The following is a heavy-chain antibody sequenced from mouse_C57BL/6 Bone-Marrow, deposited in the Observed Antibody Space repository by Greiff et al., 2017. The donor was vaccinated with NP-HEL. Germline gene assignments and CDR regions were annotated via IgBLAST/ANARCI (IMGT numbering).Heavy chain of an antibody. J-gene: IGHJ1*03. D-gene: IGHD1-2*01. CDR3: ASRGLLRLKYFDV. CDR2: INPNNGGT. Sequence: VQLQQSGPELVKPWASVKIPCKASGYTFTDYNMDWVKQSHGKSLEWIGDINPNNGGTIYNQKFKGKATLTVDKSSSTAYMELRSLTSEDTAVYYCASRGLLRLKYFDVWGTGTTVTVSS. V-gene: IGHV1-18*01. CDR1: GYTFTDYN.